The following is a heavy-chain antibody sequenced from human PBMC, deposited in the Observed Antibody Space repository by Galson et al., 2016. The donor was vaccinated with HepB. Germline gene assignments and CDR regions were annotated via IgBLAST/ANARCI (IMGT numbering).Heavy chain of an antibody. J-gene: IGHJ3*02. V-gene: IGHV2-70*11. D-gene: IGHD1-14*01. CDR1: GFSLSTNEMC. CDR3: ARIPFKETKSCHRGAFDI. Sequence: PALVKPTQTLTLTCSFSGFSLSTNEMCVGWFRQPPGKALEWLARIDWDHDQWYRTPLRPRPTIPKDPPKNPVVLTMADMDPVDTATYYCARIPFKETKSCHRGAFDIWGQGILVTVSS. CDR2: IDWDHDQ.